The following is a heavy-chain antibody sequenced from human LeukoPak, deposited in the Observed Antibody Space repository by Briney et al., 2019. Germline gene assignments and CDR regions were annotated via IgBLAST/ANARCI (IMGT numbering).Heavy chain of an antibody. J-gene: IGHJ5*02. CDR3: ARDLGVPAAQTDWFDP. V-gene: IGHV4-61*02. CDR1: GGSISSGSYY. CDR2: IYTSGST. D-gene: IGHD2-2*01. Sequence: SETLSLTCTVSGGSISSGSYYWSWIRQPAGKGLEWIGRIYTSGSTNYNPSLKSRVTISVDTSKNQFSLKLSSVTAADTAVYYCARDLGVPAAQTDWFDPWGQGTLVTVSS.